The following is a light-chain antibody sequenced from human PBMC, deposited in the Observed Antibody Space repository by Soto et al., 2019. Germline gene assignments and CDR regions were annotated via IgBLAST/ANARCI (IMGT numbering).Light chain of an antibody. CDR2: EGS. CDR1: SSDVGSYNL. Sequence: QSVLTQPASVSGSPGQSITISCTGTSSDVGSYNLVSWYQQHPGNAPKPMIYEGSKRPSGGSNRFSGSKSGNTASLTISGLQAEDEADYYCCSYAGSSTLGVFGTGTKLTVL. J-gene: IGLJ1*01. V-gene: IGLV2-23*01. CDR3: CSYAGSSTLGV.